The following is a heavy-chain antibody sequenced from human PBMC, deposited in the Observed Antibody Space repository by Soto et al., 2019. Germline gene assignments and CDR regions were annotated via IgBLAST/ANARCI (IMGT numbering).Heavy chain of an antibody. CDR2: IYYSGST. CDR3: ARDGGGGGWFDP. D-gene: IGHD3-16*01. J-gene: IGHJ5*02. CDR1: GGSISSGDYY. V-gene: IGHV4-30-4*01. Sequence: PSETLSLTCTVSGGSISSGDYYWSWIRQPPGKGLEWIGYIYYSGSTYYNPSLKSRVTISVDTSKNQFSLKLSSVTAADTAVYYCARDGGGGGWFDPWGQGTLVTVSS.